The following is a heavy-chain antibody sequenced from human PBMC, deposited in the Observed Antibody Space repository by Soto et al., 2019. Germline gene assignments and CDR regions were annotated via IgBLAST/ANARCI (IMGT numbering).Heavy chain of an antibody. CDR2: IYYRGST. J-gene: IGHJ4*02. V-gene: IGHV4-59*08. D-gene: IGHD2-15*01. Sequence: PSETLSLTCSVSGGSMSSYHWSWIRQPPGKGLEWIGDIYYRGSTNYNPSLKGRVTISVDTSKSHFSLKLSSVTAADTAVYYCVRDMQLWRLDSWGQGTLVTVSS. CDR1: GGSMSSYH. CDR3: VRDMQLWRLDS.